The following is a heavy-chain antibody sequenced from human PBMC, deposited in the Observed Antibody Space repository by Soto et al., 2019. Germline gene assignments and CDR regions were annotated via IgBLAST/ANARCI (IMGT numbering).Heavy chain of an antibody. CDR3: ARDDYYYYGMDV. CDR1: GFTFSSYG. J-gene: IGHJ6*02. Sequence: PGGSLRLSCAASGFTFSSYGMHWVRQAPGKGLEWVAVIWYDGSSKYYADSVKGRFTISRDNSKNTLYLQMNSLRAEDTAVYYCARDDYYYYGMDVWGQGTTVTVSS. V-gene: IGHV3-33*01. CDR2: IWYDGSSK.